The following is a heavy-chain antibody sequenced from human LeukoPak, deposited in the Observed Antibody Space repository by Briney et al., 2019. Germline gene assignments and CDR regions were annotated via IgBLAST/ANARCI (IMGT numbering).Heavy chain of an antibody. J-gene: IGHJ5*02. CDR2: IRPDGSEE. CDR3: ARQIGVYPAVGAENWFDP. CDR1: GFSISNHW. Sequence: GGSLRLSCAASGFSISNHWMNWVRQAPGKGLEWVANIRPDGSEEYYVASVRGRFTISRDGARNSLYLQMNGLRVEDTAVYYCARQIGVYPAVGAENWFDPWGQGTLVTVSS. V-gene: IGHV3-7*01. D-gene: IGHD6-6*01.